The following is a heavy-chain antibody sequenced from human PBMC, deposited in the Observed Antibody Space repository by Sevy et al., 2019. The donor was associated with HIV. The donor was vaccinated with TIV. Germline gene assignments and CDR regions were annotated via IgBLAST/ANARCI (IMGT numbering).Heavy chain of an antibody. Sequence: GGSLRLSCAASGFTFSSYWMHWVRQAPGKGLVRVSRINSDGSSTSYADSVKGRFTISRDNAKNTLYLQMNSLRAEDTAVYYCARDAFVDTAMDSTGTYYYYYGMDVWCQGTTVTVSS. CDR1: GFTFSSYW. V-gene: IGHV3-74*01. D-gene: IGHD5-18*01. CDR2: INSDGSST. J-gene: IGHJ6*02. CDR3: ARDAFVDTAMDSTGTYYYYYGMDV.